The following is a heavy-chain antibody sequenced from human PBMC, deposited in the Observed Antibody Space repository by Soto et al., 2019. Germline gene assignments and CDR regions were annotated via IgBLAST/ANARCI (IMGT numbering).Heavy chain of an antibody. CDR2: INPNSGGT. J-gene: IGHJ6*02. D-gene: IGHD6-6*01. CDR3: ARDGSSSSYYYYYGMDV. CDR1: GYTFTGYY. V-gene: IGHV1-2*04. Sequence: ASVKVSCKASGYTFTGYYMHWVRQAPGQGLEWMGWINPNSGGTNYAQKFQGWVTMTRDTPISTAYMELSRLRSDDTAVYYCARDGSSSSYYYYYGMDVWGQGTTVTVSS.